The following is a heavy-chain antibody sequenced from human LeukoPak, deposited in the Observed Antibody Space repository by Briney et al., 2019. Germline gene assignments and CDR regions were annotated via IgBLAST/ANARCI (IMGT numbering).Heavy chain of an antibody. V-gene: IGHV4-61*05. CDR3: ARSYYYGSGSYYNPYWYFDL. J-gene: IGHJ2*01. D-gene: IGHD3-10*01. Sequence: SETLSLTCTVSAGSISSSSYYWGWIRQPPGKGPEWIGYIYYSGSTNYNPSLKSRVTISVDTSKNQFSLKLSSVTAADTAVYYCARSYYYGSGSYYNPYWYFDLWGRGTLVTVSS. CDR1: AGSISSSSYY. CDR2: IYYSGST.